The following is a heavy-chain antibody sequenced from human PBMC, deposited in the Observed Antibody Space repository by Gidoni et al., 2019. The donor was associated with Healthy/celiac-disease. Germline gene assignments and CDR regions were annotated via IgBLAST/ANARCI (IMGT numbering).Heavy chain of an antibody. J-gene: IGHJ4*02. V-gene: IGHV3-21*01. CDR3: ARVPVATIPFEY. CDR2: ISRSSSYI. Sequence: EVQLVESGGGLFKPGGSLRLSCAASVFTFSSYSMNWFRQAPVKGLEGVSSISRSSSYIDDADSVKGRFTISRDNAKNSLYLQMNSLRAEDTAVYYCARVPVATIPFEYWGQGTLVTVSA. CDR1: VFTFSSYS. D-gene: IGHD5-12*01.